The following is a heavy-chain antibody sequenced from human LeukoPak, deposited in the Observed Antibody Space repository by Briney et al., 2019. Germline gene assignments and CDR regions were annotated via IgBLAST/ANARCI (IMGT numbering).Heavy chain of an antibody. CDR3: ASDCSDGSCYFDY. V-gene: IGHV1-3*01. CDR2: INAGNGNT. D-gene: IGHD2-15*01. CDR1: GYTLTSYA. J-gene: IGHJ4*02. Sequence: ASVKVSCKASGYTLTSYAMHWVRQAPGQRLEWMGRINAGNGNTKYSQKFQGRDTITRDTSASTAYMELNSLRSEDTAVYYCASDCSDGSCYFDYWGQGTLVIVSS.